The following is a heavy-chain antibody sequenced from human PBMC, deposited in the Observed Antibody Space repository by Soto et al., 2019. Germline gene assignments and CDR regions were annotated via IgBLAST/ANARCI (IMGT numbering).Heavy chain of an antibody. Sequence: ASVKVSCKASGYTFTSYAMHWVRQAPGQRLEWMGWMNAGNGNTKYSQKFQGRVTITRDTSASTAYMELSSLRSEDTAVYYCARTATVVTPEISFDYWGQGTLVTVSS. V-gene: IGHV1-3*01. CDR2: MNAGNGNT. CDR3: ARTATVVTPEISFDY. D-gene: IGHD5-18*01. CDR1: GYTFTSYA. J-gene: IGHJ4*02.